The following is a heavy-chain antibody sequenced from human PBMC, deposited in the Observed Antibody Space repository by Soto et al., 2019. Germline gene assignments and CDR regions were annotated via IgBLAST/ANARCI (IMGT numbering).Heavy chain of an antibody. D-gene: IGHD6-13*01. V-gene: IGHV1-18*01. CDR2: ISAYNGDT. CDR3: ARDGNPQVVPDS. J-gene: IGHJ5*01. Sequence: QVQLVQSGAEMRKPGASVKVSCKASGYTFTTYAINWVRQAPGQGLEWMGWISAYNGDTKYAQRLQGRVTMTTDTSTSTAYMELRSLTSDDTAVYYCARDGNPQVVPDSWGQGTLVTVSS. CDR1: GYTFTTYA.